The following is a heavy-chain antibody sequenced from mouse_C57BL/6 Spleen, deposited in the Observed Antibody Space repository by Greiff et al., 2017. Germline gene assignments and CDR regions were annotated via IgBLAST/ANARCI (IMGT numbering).Heavy chain of an antibody. CDR1: GYTFTSYW. CDR3: ASLSTVAYYAMDY. Sequence: VQLQQPGAELVKPGASVKMSCKASGYTFTSYWITWVKQRPGQGLAWIGDIYPGSGSTNYNEKFKSKATLTVDTSSSTAYMQLSSLTSEDSAVFYCASLSTVAYYAMDYWGQGTSVTVSS. J-gene: IGHJ4*01. V-gene: IGHV1-55*01. D-gene: IGHD1-1*01. CDR2: IYPGSGST.